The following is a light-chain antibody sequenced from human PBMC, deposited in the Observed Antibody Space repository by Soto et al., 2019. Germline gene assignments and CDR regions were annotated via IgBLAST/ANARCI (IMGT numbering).Light chain of an antibody. CDR2: EVS. CDR3: SSYAGSNEV. J-gene: IGLJ2*01. Sequence: QSALTQPPSASGSPGQSVTISCTGTSSDVGGYNYVSWYQQHPGKAPKLMIYEVSKRPSGVPDRFSGSKSGNTASLTVSGLRAEDEADYYCSSYAGSNEVFGGGTKLTVL. CDR1: SSDVGGYNY. V-gene: IGLV2-8*01.